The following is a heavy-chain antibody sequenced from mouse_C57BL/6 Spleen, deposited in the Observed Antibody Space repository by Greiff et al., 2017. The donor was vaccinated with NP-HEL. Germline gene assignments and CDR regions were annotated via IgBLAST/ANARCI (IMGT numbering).Heavy chain of an antibody. Sequence: EVQVVESGGDLVKPGGSLKLSCAASGFTFSSYTMSWVRQTPEKRLEWVATISGGGGNTYYPDSVKGRFTISRDNAKNTLYLQVSSLRSEDTALYYCARHVYYYGSSYYFDYWGQGTTLTVSS. CDR2: ISGGGGNT. V-gene: IGHV5-9*01. CDR1: GFTFSSYT. CDR3: ARHVYYYGSSYYFDY. D-gene: IGHD1-1*01. J-gene: IGHJ2*01.